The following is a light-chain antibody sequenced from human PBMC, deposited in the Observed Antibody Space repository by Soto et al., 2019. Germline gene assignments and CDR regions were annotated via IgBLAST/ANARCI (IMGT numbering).Light chain of an antibody. CDR1: ETIGIN. Sequence: EIVMTQSPATLSLSPGDSATLSCRASETIGINLAWYLQRPGQAPRLLIYDASYRAPGIPARFSGSGSGTDFTLTISTLELEDFVVYYCQQRSDWPPLTFGGGTKVEI. J-gene: IGKJ4*01. CDR3: QQRSDWPPLT. V-gene: IGKV3-11*01. CDR2: DAS.